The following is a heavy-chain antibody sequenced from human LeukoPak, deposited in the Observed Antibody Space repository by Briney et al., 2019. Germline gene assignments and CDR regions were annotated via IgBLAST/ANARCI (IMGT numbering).Heavy chain of an antibody. J-gene: IGHJ4*02. V-gene: IGHV1-2*02. D-gene: IGHD1-26*01. CDR3: ARASGSYWYYFDY. Sequence: ASVKVSCKASGYTFTGYYMHWVRQAPGQGLEWMGWINPNSGGTNYAQKFQGRVTMTRDTSISTAYMELSRLRSDDTAVYYCARASGSYWYYFDYWGQGTLVTVSS. CDR2: INPNSGGT. CDR1: GYTFTGYY.